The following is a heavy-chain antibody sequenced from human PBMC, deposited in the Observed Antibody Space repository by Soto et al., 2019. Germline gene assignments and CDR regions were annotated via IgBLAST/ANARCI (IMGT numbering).Heavy chain of an antibody. CDR3: ARTSGGNTNDAFDI. V-gene: IGHV5-51*07. D-gene: IGHD2-15*01. J-gene: IGHJ3*02. CDR1: GYSFINCW. CDR2: IYPGDSDT. Sequence: PGESLKISCKGSGYSFINCWIGWVHQMPGKGLEWMGIIYPGDSDTRYSPSFQGQVTISADKSISTAYLQWSSLKASDTAMYYCARTSGGNTNDAFDIWGQGTMVTVSS.